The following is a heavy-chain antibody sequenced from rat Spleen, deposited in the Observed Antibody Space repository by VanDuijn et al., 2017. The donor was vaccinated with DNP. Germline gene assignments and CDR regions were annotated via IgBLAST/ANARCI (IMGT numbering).Heavy chain of an antibody. CDR2: INSAANT. V-gene: IGHV3-3*01. J-gene: IGHJ3*01. D-gene: IGHD1-1*01. CDR1: GYSITSNHR. CDR3: ASTQFSGDVNWFAY. Sequence: EVQLQESGPGLVKPSQSLSLTCSVTGYSITSNHRWNWIRKFPGNKLEWMGYINSAANTRYNPSLKGRISITRDTSKNQFFLQVNSVTAEDTATYYCASTQFSGDVNWFAYWGQGTLVTVSS.